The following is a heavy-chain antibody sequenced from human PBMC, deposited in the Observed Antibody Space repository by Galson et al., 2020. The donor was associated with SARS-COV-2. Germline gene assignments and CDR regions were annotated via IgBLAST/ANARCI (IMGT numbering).Heavy chain of an antibody. CDR2: LNDRGDDT. CDR1: GFTFSNYA. Sequence: GESLKISCAASGFTFSNYAMGWVRQAPGKGLEWVSLLNDRGDDTYYADSMKGRFTISRDNFKNTLYLQVDNLRAEDTAVYYCAKEGGNGWATDYFQHWGQGTLVTVSS. D-gene: IGHD6-19*01. CDR3: AKEGGNGWATDYFQH. J-gene: IGHJ1*01. V-gene: IGHV3-23*01.